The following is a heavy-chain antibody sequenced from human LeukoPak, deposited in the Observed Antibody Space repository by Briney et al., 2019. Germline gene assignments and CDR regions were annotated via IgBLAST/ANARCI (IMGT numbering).Heavy chain of an antibody. Sequence: SETLSLTCAVSGDSVSSADYSWSWIRRPPGKGLEWVGQISNSGSTYYNPSLKSRATISLDRSKKQFSLKLASMTAADTAVYYCARNNSHYGLDVWGPGTTVTVSS. D-gene: IGHD1/OR15-1a*01. CDR2: ISNSGST. J-gene: IGHJ6*02. CDR3: ARNNSHYGLDV. V-gene: IGHV4-30-2*01. CDR1: GDSVSSADYS.